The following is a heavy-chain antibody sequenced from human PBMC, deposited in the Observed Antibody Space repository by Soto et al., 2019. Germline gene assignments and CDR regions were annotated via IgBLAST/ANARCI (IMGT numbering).Heavy chain of an antibody. D-gene: IGHD3-16*02. CDR1: GGSISSGGYY. J-gene: IGHJ3*02. CDR2: IYYSGST. Sequence: QVQLQESGPGLVKPSQTLSLTCTVSGGSISSGGYYWSWIRQHPGKGLEGMGYIYYSGSTYYHPSLQSRVTISLDPSKNQLSLRMRSVTAADTAVYYCARGIYVWGSYRYTSAFDIWGQGTMVTVSS. V-gene: IGHV4-31*03. CDR3: ARGIYVWGSYRYTSAFDI.